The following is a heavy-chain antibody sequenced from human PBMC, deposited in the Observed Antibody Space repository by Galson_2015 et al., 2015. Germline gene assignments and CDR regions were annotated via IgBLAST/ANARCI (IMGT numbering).Heavy chain of an antibody. Sequence: LRLSCAASGFTFSSYWTGWVRQAPGKGLEWVANIKPDGSDAYYVDSVKGRFTISRDNAKNSLYLQMNSLRAEDTAVYYCLRGGGATDYWGQGTLVTVSS. J-gene: IGHJ4*02. V-gene: IGHV3-7*04. D-gene: IGHD1-26*01. CDR2: IKPDGSDA. CDR3: LRGGGATDY. CDR1: GFTFSSYW.